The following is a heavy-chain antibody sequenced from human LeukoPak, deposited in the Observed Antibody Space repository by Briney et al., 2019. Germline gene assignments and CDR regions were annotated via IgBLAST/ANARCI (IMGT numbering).Heavy chain of an antibody. CDR1: GGSFSGYY. J-gene: IGHJ4*02. D-gene: IGHD5-18*01. Sequence: SETLSLTCAVYGGSFSGYYWSWIRQPPGKGLEWIGEINHSGSTNYSPSLKSRVTISVDTSKNQFSLKLSSVTAADTAVYYCARGGYSYGNFDYWGQGTLVTVSS. CDR2: INHSGST. V-gene: IGHV4-34*01. CDR3: ARGGYSYGNFDY.